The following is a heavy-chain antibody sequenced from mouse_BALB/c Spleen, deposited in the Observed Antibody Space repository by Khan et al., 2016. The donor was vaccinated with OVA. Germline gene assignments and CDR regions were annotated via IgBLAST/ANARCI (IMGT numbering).Heavy chain of an antibody. J-gene: IGHJ4*01. D-gene: IGHD2-3*01. V-gene: IGHV3-2*02. CDR1: GYPITSDYA. Sequence: EVQLQESGPGLVKPSQSLSLTCTVTGYPITSDYAWNWIRQFPGNKLEWMGYISSSGSTNYNPAHKSRISITRDTSKNQFFLQLNSVTTEDTATYYCARDGSRYNYAMDYWGQGTSVTVSS. CDR2: ISSSGST. CDR3: ARDGSRYNYAMDY.